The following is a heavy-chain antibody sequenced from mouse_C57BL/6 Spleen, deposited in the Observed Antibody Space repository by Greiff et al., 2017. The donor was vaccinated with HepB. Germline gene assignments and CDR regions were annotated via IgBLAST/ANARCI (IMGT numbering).Heavy chain of an antibody. V-gene: IGHV5-4*01. Sequence: EVMLVESGGGLVKPGGSLKLSCAASGFTFSSYAMSWVRQTPEKRLEWVATISDGGSYTYYPDNVKGRFTIYRDNAKNNLYLQMRHLKSEDTARYYCAREGYDYDRGYYAMDDWGQGTSVTVSS. CDR1: GFTFSSYA. CDR3: AREGYDYDRGYYAMDD. J-gene: IGHJ4*01. D-gene: IGHD2-4*01. CDR2: ISDGGSYT.